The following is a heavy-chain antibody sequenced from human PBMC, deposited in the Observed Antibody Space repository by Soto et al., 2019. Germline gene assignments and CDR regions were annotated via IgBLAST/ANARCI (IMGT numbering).Heavy chain of an antibody. D-gene: IGHD2-2*01. Sequence: PSETLSLTCAVYGGSFSGYYWSGIRQPPGKGLEWIGEINHSGSTNYNPSLKSRVTISVDTSKNQFSLKLSSVTAADTAVYYCARGLTGYCSSTSCHLSTYHYYDMDVWGQGTTVTVSS. J-gene: IGHJ6*02. V-gene: IGHV4-34*01. CDR2: INHSGST. CDR1: GGSFSGYY. CDR3: ARGLTGYCSSTSCHLSTYHYYDMDV.